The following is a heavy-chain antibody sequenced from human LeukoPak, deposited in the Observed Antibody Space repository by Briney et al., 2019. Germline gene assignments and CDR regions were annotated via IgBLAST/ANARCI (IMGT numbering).Heavy chain of an antibody. CDR1: GFTFSSYS. D-gene: IGHD3-22*01. V-gene: IGHV3-21*01. CDR2: ISSSSSYI. Sequence: SGGSLRLSCAASGFTFSSYSMNWVRQAPGKGLEWDSSISSSSSYIYYADSVKGRFTISRDNAKNSLYLQMNSLRAEDTAVYYCARQSITMTQYYFDYWGQGTLVTVSS. CDR3: ARQSITMTQYYFDY. J-gene: IGHJ4*02.